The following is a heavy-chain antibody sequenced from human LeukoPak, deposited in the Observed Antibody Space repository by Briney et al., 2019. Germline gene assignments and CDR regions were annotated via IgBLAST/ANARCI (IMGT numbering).Heavy chain of an antibody. CDR3: ARSAYYYDSRGYHNFYHYGMDV. Sequence: PGGSLRLSCAASGFTFSTYGMHWVRQAPGKGLEWVAVLSYDGSNKYYADSVKGRFTISRENSTNTLYLKMNSMRAEDTAVYYCARSAYYYDSRGYHNFYHYGMDVWGQGTTVTVSS. CDR2: LSYDGSNK. V-gene: IGHV3-30*03. CDR1: GFTFSTYG. D-gene: IGHD3-22*01. J-gene: IGHJ6*02.